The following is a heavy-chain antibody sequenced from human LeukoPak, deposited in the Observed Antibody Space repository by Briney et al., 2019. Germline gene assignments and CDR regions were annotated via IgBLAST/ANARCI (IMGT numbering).Heavy chain of an antibody. J-gene: IGHJ4*02. V-gene: IGHV4-30-2*01. CDR2: IYHRGST. CDR3: ARARPPPTYYFDY. D-gene: IGHD6-6*01. CDR1: GGSISRGGYS. Sequence: SQTLSLTCAVSGGSISRGGYSWSWIRQPPGRGLEWIEYIYHRGSTYYNPSLKSRVTISVDRSKNQFSLKLSSVTAADTAVYYCARARPPPTYYFDYWGQGTLVTVS.